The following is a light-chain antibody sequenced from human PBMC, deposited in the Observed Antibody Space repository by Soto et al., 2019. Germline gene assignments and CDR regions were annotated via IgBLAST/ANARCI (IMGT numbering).Light chain of an antibody. J-gene: IGKJ1*01. CDR3: QQYNKGPVT. Sequence: DIQMTQSPSSLSASVGDRVTITCRASQSISSYLNWYQQKPGKAPKLLIYAASSLQSGVPSRFSGSGSGTDFTLTISSLQPEDFAVYYCQQYNKGPVTFGQGTKVEIK. V-gene: IGKV1-39*01. CDR2: AAS. CDR1: QSISSY.